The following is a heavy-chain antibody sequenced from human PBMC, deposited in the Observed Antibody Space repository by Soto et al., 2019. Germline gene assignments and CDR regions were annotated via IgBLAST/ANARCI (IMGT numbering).Heavy chain of an antibody. D-gene: IGHD2-2*01. J-gene: IGHJ4*02. V-gene: IGHV3-21*01. CDR3: ARDFYCSSTSCHGIAAAGSFDY. CDR2: ISSSSSYI. CDR1: GFTFSSYS. Sequence: GGSLRLSCAASGFTFSSYSMNWVRQAPGKGLEWVSSISSSSSYIYYADSVKGRFTISRDNAKNSLYLQMNSLRAEDTAVYYCARDFYCSSTSCHGIAAAGSFDYWGQGTLVTVSS.